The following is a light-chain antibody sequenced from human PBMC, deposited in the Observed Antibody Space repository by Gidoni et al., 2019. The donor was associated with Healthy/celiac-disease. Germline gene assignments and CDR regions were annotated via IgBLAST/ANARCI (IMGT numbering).Light chain of an antibody. CDR2: DAS. CDR1: QDISNY. Sequence: DIQMTQSPSSLSASVGDRVTIPCQASQDISNYLNWYQQKTGKAPQLLIYDASNLETGVPSRLSGSGSGTDFTFTVSSLQHEDIATYYCQQYGNLPPFTFGPGTKVDIK. CDR3: QQYGNLPPFT. J-gene: IGKJ3*01. V-gene: IGKV1-33*01.